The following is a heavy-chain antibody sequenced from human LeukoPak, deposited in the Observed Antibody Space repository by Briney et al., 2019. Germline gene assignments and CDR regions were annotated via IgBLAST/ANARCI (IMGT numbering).Heavy chain of an antibody. D-gene: IGHD3-3*01. J-gene: IGHJ6*04. CDR2: ISSSSSTI. CDR3: ARVDFPDV. V-gene: IGHV3-48*01. CDR1: GFTFGSYS. Sequence: GGSLRLSCAASGFTFGSYSMNWVRQAPGKGLEWVSYISSSSSTIYYADSVKGRFTISRDNAKNSLYLQMNSLRAEDTAVYYCARVDFPDVWGKGTTVTVSS.